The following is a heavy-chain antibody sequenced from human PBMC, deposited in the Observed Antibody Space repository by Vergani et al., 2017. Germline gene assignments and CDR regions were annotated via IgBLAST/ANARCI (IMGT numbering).Heavy chain of an antibody. D-gene: IGHD1-26*01. CDR1: GFTFSDYA. V-gene: IGHV3-23*01. J-gene: IGHJ4*02. CDR3: AKDRPRDWETPLFPFDY. CDR2: INGNGGST. Sequence: EVQLLESGGALVRPGGSLRLSCAASGFTFSDYAMNWVRQAPGKGLEWVSAINGNGGSTFYSNSVKGRFTISRDISKNTLYLQMSSLRADDTAVYYCAKDRPRDWETPLFPFDYWGQGTLVAVSS.